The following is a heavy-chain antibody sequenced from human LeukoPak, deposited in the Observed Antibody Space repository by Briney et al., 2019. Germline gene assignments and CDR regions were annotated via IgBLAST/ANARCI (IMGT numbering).Heavy chain of an antibody. Sequence: GESLKISCKGSGYSFTSYWIGWVRQMPGKGLEWMGIIYPGDSDTRYSPSFQGQATISADKSISTAYLQWSSLKASDTAMYYCARGQQLVIGLDAFDIWGQGTMVTVSS. D-gene: IGHD6-13*01. CDR1: GYSFTSYW. J-gene: IGHJ3*02. CDR2: IYPGDSDT. V-gene: IGHV5-51*01. CDR3: ARGQQLVIGLDAFDI.